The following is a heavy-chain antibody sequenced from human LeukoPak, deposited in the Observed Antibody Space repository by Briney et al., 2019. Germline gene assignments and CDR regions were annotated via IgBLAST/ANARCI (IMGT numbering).Heavy chain of an antibody. Sequence: GGSLRLSCAASGFIFKNYAMHWVRQAPSKGLEWVAVIYYDGSNEYHADSVKGRFTISRDNSKNTLYHQMNSLRVEDTAVYYCARDRGGNWVDAFDIWGQGTMVTVSS. CDR3: ARDRGGNWVDAFDI. CDR1: GFIFKNYA. V-gene: IGHV3-33*01. D-gene: IGHD1-1*01. CDR2: IYYDGSNE. J-gene: IGHJ3*02.